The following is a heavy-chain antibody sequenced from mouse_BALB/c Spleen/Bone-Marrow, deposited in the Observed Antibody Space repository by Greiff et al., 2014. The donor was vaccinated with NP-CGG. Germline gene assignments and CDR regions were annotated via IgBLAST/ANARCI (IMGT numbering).Heavy chain of an antibody. V-gene: IGHV2-3*01. CDR2: IWGDGST. CDR3: AKQEGFSYAMDY. Sequence: VQLQESGPGLVAPSQSLSIACTVSGFSVTSYGVSWVRQPPGKGLEWLGVIWGDGSTNYHSALISRLSISKDNSESQVLLKLNSLQTDDTATYYCAKQEGFSYAMDYWGQGTSVTVSS. J-gene: IGHJ4*01. CDR1: GFSVTSYG.